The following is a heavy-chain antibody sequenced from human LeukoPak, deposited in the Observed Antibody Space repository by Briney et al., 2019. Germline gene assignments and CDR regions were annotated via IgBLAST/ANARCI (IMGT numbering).Heavy chain of an antibody. V-gene: IGHV4-61*01. CDR3: ASGVKDDSSGFYFDY. Sequence: SETLSLTCTVSGGSISSGSYYWSWIRQPPGTGLEWIGFIYYSGSTNYNPSLKSRVTISLDTSKNQFSLKLSSVTAADTAVYYCASGVKDDSSGFYFDYWGQGTQVTVSS. CDR1: GGSISSGSYY. CDR2: IYYSGST. D-gene: IGHD3-22*01. J-gene: IGHJ4*02.